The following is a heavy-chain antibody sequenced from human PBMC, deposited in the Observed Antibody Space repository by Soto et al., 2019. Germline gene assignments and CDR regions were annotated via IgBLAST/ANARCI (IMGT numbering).Heavy chain of an antibody. V-gene: IGHV4-31*03. CDR3: AKWEGLGSDYYYYAMDV. CDR2: IYHSGYT. D-gene: IGHD1-26*01. CDR1: GGSISSGGYY. J-gene: IGHJ6*02. Sequence: TLSLTCTVSGGSISSGGYYWTWIRQHPGKGLEWIAYIYHSGYTFYNPSLKSRVTMSVDTSKNQFSLKLRSVTAADTAVYYCAKWEGLGSDYYYYAMDVWGQGTTVTVSS.